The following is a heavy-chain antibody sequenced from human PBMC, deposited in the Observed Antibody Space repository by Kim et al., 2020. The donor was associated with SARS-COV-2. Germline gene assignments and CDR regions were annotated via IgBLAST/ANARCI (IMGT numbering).Heavy chain of an antibody. D-gene: IGHD2-21*01. CDR2: SNI. J-gene: IGHJ4*02. CDR3: ARDYGGYCGY. V-gene: IGHV3-48*01. Sequence: SNIYYADSVKGLLTISRDNAKNSLYLRMNSLRAEDTAVYYCARDYGGYCGYWGQGTLVTVSS.